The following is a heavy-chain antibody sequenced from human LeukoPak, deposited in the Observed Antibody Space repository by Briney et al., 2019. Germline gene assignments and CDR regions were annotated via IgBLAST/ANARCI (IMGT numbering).Heavy chain of an antibody. CDR3: ARYWILAYFDY. D-gene: IGHD2-15*01. J-gene: IGHJ4*02. CDR1: GGSFSGYY. CDR2: INHSGGT. Sequence: SETLSLTCAVYGGSFSGYYWSWIRQPPGKGLEWIGEINHSGGTNYNPSLKSRVTISVDTSKNQFSLKLSSVTAADTAVYYCARYWILAYFDYWGQGTLVTVSS. V-gene: IGHV4-34*01.